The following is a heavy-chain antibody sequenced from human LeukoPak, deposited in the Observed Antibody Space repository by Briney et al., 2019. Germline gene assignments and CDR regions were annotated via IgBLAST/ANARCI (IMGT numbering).Heavy chain of an antibody. D-gene: IGHD1-26*01. V-gene: IGHV1-18*01. J-gene: IGHJ4*02. CDR2: ISAYNGNT. Sequence: ASVKVSCKASGYTFTSYGISWVRQAPGQGLEWMGWISAYNGNTNYAQKLQGRVTMTTDTSTSTAYMELRSLRSDDTAVYYCARARGSYYSDCFDYWGQGTLVTVSS. CDR1: GYTFTSYG. CDR3: ARARGSYYSDCFDY.